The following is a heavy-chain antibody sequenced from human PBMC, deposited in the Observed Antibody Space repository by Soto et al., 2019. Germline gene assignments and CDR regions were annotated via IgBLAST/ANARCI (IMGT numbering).Heavy chain of an antibody. Sequence: QLQLQESGPGLVKPSETLSLTCTVSGGSISSSSYYWGWIRQPPVQGLEWIGSLYYSGSTYYNPSLDGRVPISGDTSQNQFSLKLSSVTASATAVYYCARQTFGGVIVILYYFDYWGQGTLVTVSS. CDR1: GGSISSSSYY. V-gene: IGHV4-39*01. J-gene: IGHJ4*02. CDR2: LYYSGST. CDR3: ARQTFGGVIVILYYFDY. D-gene: IGHD3-16*02.